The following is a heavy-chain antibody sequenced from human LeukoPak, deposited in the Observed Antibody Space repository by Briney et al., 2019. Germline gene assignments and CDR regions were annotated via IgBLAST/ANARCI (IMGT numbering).Heavy chain of an antibody. CDR2: ISYDGSNK. Sequence: GRSLRLSCAASGFTFSSCGMHWVRRAPGKGLEWVAVISYDGSNKYYADSVKGRFAISRDNSKNTLYLQMNSLRAEDTAVYYCAKDHSEQQLIYWGQGTLVTVSS. D-gene: IGHD6-13*01. CDR3: AKDHSEQQLIY. V-gene: IGHV3-30*18. CDR1: GFTFSSCG. J-gene: IGHJ4*02.